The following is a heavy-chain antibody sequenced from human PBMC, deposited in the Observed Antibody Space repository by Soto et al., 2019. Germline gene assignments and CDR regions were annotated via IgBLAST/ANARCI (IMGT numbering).Heavy chain of an antibody. CDR3: ARETRGSSGLWFDP. Sequence: QVQLVESGGGVVQPGRYLRLSCAASGFTFSSYAMHWVRQAPGKGLEWVAVISYDGSNKYYADSVKGRFTISRDNSKNTLYLQMNSLRAEDTAVYYCARETRGSSGLWFDPWGQGTLVTVSS. J-gene: IGHJ5*02. D-gene: IGHD6-19*01. CDR1: GFTFSSYA. CDR2: ISYDGSNK. V-gene: IGHV3-30-3*01.